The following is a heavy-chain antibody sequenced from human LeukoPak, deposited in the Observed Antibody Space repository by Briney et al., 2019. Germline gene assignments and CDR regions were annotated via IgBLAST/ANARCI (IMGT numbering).Heavy chain of an antibody. CDR3: ARVLGSGYSDY. CDR2: IYSSGST. D-gene: IGHD2-15*01. Sequence: PSETLSLTCTVSGGSISSYYWSWIRQPPGKGLEWLGYIYSSGSTNYNPSLKSRVTISVDTSKNQFSLKLSSVTAADTAAYYCARVLGSGYSDYWGQGTLVTVSS. V-gene: IGHV4-59*01. CDR1: GGSISSYY. J-gene: IGHJ4*02.